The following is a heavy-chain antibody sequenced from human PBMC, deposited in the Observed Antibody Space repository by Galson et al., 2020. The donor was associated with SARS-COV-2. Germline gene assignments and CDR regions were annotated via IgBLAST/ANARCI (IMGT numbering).Heavy chain of an antibody. V-gene: IGHV1-69*13. Sequence: SVKVSCKASGGTFSSYAISWVRQAPGQGLEWMGGIIPIFGTANYAQKFQGRVTITADESTSTAYMELSSLRSEDTAVYYCARDLGFTHYGDNEGQFDYWGQGTLVTVSS. CDR2: IIPIFGTA. D-gene: IGHD4-17*01. CDR1: GGTFSSYA. CDR3: ARDLGFTHYGDNEGQFDY. J-gene: IGHJ4*02.